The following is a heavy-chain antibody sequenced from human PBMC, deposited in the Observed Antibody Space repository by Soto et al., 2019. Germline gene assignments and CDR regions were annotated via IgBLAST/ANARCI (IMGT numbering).Heavy chain of an antibody. J-gene: IGHJ6*02. CDR3: ARVIVGYDYYGSGSYLDYYYGMDV. D-gene: IGHD3-10*01. Sequence: GGSLRLSCAASGFTFSSYSMNWVRQAPGKGLEWVSSISSSSSYIYYADSVKGRFTISRDNAKNSLYLQMNSLRAEDTAVYYCARVIVGYDYYGSGSYLDYYYGMDVWGQGTTVTVSS. CDR2: ISSSSSYI. V-gene: IGHV3-21*01. CDR1: GFTFSSYS.